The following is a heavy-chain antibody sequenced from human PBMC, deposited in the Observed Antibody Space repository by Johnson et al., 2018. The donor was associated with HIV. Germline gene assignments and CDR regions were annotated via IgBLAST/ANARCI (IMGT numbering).Heavy chain of an antibody. CDR1: GFTFSSYG. Sequence: QVQLVESGGGVVQPGGSLRLSCAASGFTFSSYGMHWVRQAPGKGLEWVAFIRYDGSNKYYADSVEGRFTISRDNAKNTLYLQMNSLRAEDTAVYYCASYSSSDAFDIWGQGTMVTVSS. V-gene: IGHV3-30*02. CDR2: IRYDGSNK. CDR3: ASYSSSDAFDI. D-gene: IGHD6-6*01. J-gene: IGHJ3*02.